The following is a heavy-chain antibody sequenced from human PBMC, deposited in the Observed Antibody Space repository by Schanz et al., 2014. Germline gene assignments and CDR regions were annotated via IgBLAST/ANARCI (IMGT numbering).Heavy chain of an antibody. D-gene: IGHD2-15*01. J-gene: IGHJ5*02. CDR1: GYTFTDYP. Sequence: QVQVVQSGAEVKKPGASVKVSCKTSGYTFTDYPINWVRQAPGRRLEWMGWINTASGNTRYSEAFQGRVTMIRDTSATTAYMELSSLTSEDTAVYYCARVRYCSGGRCYQDNWFDPWGQGTLVIVSS. CDR3: ARVRYCSGGRCYQDNWFDP. V-gene: IGHV1-3*04. CDR2: INTASGNT.